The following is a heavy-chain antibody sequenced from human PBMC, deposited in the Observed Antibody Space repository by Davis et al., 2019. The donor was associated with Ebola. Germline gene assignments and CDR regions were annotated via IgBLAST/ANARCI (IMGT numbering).Heavy chain of an antibody. V-gene: IGHV5-51*01. CDR2: IYPGDSDT. D-gene: IGHD3-22*01. Sequence: GESPKISCKASGYSFSTYWIGRVRQMPDKGLEWMGVIYPGDSDTRYSPSFQGQVTISADKSISTAFLQWSSLKASDTAMYYCARQSHSSGYYSLGYWGQGTLVTVSS. CDR1: GYSFSTYW. CDR3: ARQSHSSGYYSLGY. J-gene: IGHJ4*02.